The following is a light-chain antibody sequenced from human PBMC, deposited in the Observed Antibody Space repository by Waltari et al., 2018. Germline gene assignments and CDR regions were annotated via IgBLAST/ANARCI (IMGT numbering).Light chain of an antibody. CDR2: GAS. V-gene: IGKV3-20*01. CDR3: QQHGTLPAT. J-gene: IGKJ1*01. CDR1: QRVNHTH. Sequence: ERVLTQAPGTATLSPGARATIYCRASQRVNHTHLAWYQQKPRPAPRPVIYGASSRATGIPDRFRGSGSGTDFSLTISRLVPEDFAVYYCQQHGTLPATFGPGTKVAIK.